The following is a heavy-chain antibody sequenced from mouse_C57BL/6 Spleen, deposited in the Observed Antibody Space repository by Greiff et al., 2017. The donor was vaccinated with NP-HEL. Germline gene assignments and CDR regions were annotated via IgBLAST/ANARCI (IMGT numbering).Heavy chain of an antibody. CDR3: ARRAGVYYDYDEGFAY. D-gene: IGHD2-4*01. CDR1: GFSLSTSGMG. J-gene: IGHJ3*01. V-gene: IGHV8-12*01. CDR2: IYWDDDK. Sequence: QVTLKECGPGILQSSQTLSLTCSFSGFSLSTSGMGVSWIRQPSGKGLEWLAHIYWDDDKRYNPSLKSRLTISKDTSRNQVFLKITSVDTADTATYYCARRAGVYYDYDEGFAYWGQGTLVTVSA.